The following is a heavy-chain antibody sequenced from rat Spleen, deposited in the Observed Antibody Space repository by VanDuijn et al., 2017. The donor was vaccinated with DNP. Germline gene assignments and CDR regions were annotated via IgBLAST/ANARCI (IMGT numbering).Heavy chain of an antibody. J-gene: IGHJ2*01. D-gene: IGHD4-2*01. V-gene: IGHV3-1*01. CDR3: ARSRGAGFDY. CDR2: INYSGAT. Sequence: EVQLQASGPGLVKPSQSLSLTCSVTGYSITSNYWAWIRKFPGNKMEWMGYINYSGATAYNPSLKSRISITRDTSKNQFFLQLNSVTTEDTATYNFARSRGAGFDYWGQGVMVTVSS. CDR1: GYSITSNY.